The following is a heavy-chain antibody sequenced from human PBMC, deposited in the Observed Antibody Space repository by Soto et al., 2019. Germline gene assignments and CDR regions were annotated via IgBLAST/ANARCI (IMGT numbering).Heavy chain of an antibody. D-gene: IGHD3-16*01. CDR1: GGSIRSGGYY. CDR3: ARSVCP. J-gene: IGHJ5*02. Sequence: TLSLTCTFSGGSIRSGGYYWNWIRQHPGKGLEWIGYIYYIGSTYYNPSLKSRVTISLDTSKNQFSLKLSSVTAADTAVYYCARSVCPWGQGTLVPVS. CDR2: IYYIGST. V-gene: IGHV4-31*03.